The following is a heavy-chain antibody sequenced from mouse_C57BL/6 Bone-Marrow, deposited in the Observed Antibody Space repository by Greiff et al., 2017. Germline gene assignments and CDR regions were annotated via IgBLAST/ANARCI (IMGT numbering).Heavy chain of an antibody. CDR2: SRNKANDYTT. V-gene: IGHV7-1*01. Sequence: EVKLVESGGGLVQSGHSLRLSCATSGFTFSDFYMEWVRQAPGKGLEWIAASRNKANDYTTEYSASVKGRFIVSRDTSQSILYLQMNALRAEDTAIYYCAGGSGLGLDYWGQGTTLTVSS. J-gene: IGHJ2*01. D-gene: IGHD4-1*01. CDR3: AGGSGLGLDY. CDR1: GFTFSDFY.